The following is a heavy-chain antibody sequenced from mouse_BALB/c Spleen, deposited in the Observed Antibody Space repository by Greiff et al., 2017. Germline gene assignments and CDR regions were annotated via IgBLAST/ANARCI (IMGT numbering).Heavy chain of an antibody. V-gene: IGHV1-9*01. CDR3: ARSEYGNLWFAY. Sequence: QVQLQQSGAELMKPGASVKISCKATGYTFSSYWIEWVKQRPGHGLEWIGEILPGSGSTNYNEKFKGKATFTADTSSNTAYMQLSSLTSEDSAVYYCARSEYGNLWFAYWGQGTLVTVSA. CDR2: ILPGSGST. CDR1: GYTFSSYW. D-gene: IGHD2-10*02. J-gene: IGHJ3*01.